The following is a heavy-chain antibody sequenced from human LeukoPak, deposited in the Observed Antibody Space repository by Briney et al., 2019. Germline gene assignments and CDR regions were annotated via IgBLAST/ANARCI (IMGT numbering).Heavy chain of an antibody. CDR2: LTDSGGTT. CDR3: AKKRDAFDI. J-gene: IGHJ3*02. D-gene: IGHD5-24*01. CDR1: GFTFSSYA. Sequence: PGGSLRLSCVASGFTFSSYAMGWVRQAPGKRPEWVSSLTDSGGTTYYVDSVKGRFTISRDNSKNTLYLHMSSLRAEDTAMYYCAKKRDAFDIWGQGTVVAVSS. V-gene: IGHV3-23*01.